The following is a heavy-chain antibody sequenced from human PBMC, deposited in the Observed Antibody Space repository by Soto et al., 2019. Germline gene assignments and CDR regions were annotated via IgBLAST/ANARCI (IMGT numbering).Heavy chain of an antibody. D-gene: IGHD4-17*01. CDR1: GGSMSKFY. CDR2: VYATGTS. V-gene: IGHV4-4*07. CDR3: VRDGSKTLRACFYP. J-gene: IGHJ5*02. Sequence: QVQVQESGPGLVKPSETLSLTCSVSGGSMSKFYWSWIRKTAGKGLEWMGRVYATGTSDYNPSLRSRIAMSVDISKKTFSLRLRSVTAADTGVYYCVRDGSKTLRACFYPWGQGILVTVSS.